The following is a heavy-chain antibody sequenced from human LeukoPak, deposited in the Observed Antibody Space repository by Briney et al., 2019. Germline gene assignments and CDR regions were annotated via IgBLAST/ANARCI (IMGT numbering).Heavy chain of an antibody. V-gene: IGHV4-4*07. CDR1: GGSISSYY. D-gene: IGHD3-22*01. CDR3: ARAREYYYDSIGYYLDAFDI. J-gene: IGHJ3*02. Sequence: SETLSLTCTVSGGSISSYYWSWIRQPAGKGLEWIRRIYTSGSTNYNPSLKSRVTMSVDTSKNQFSLKLSSVTAADTAVYYCARAREYYYDSIGYYLDAFDIWGQGIMVTVSS. CDR2: IYTSGST.